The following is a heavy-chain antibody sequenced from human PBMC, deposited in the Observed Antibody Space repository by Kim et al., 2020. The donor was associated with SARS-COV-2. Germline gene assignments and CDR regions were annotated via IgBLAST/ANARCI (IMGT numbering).Heavy chain of an antibody. Sequence: GGSLRLSCAASGFTFRSYGMHWVRQAPGKGLEWVAVIWYDGSNKYYADSVKGRFTISRDNSKNTLYLQMNSLRAEDTAVYYCARDVYCSGGSCYGMDVWGQGTTVTVSS. CDR1: GFTFRSYG. CDR3: ARDVYCSGGSCYGMDV. CDR2: IWYDGSNK. V-gene: IGHV3-33*01. D-gene: IGHD2-15*01. J-gene: IGHJ6*02.